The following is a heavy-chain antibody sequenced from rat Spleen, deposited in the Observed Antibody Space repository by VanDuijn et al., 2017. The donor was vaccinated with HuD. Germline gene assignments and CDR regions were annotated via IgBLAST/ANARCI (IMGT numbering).Heavy chain of an antibody. D-gene: IGHD1-4*01. CDR3: ARHGYPGIRKDWFAY. Sequence: EVQLVESGGGLVQPGRSLKLSCVASGFTFNNYWMSWVCQAPTKGLEWVATISYDGSSTYYRDSVKGRFTISRDNAKSTLYLQMDSLRSEDTATYYCARHGYPGIRKDWFAYWGQGTLVTVSS. J-gene: IGHJ3*01. CDR2: ISYDGSST. CDR1: GFTFNNYW. V-gene: IGHV5-29*01.